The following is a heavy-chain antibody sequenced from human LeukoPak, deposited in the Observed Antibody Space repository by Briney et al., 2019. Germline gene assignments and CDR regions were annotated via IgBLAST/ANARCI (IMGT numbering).Heavy chain of an antibody. CDR3: AKDRGGRWGATEYYFDY. CDR1: GFTFSSYA. V-gene: IGHV3-23*01. Sequence: GGSLRLSCAASGFTFSSYAMSWVRQAPGQGLEWVSAISGCGGSTYYADSVKGRFTISRDNSKNTLYLQMNSLRAEDTAVYYCAKDRGGRWGATEYYFDYWGQGTLVTVSS. J-gene: IGHJ4*02. CDR2: ISGCGGST. D-gene: IGHD1-26*01.